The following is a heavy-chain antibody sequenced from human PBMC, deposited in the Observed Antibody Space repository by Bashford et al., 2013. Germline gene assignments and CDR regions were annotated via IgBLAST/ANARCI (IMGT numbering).Heavy chain of an antibody. J-gene: IGHJ6*02. D-gene: IGHD6-6*01. CDR1: GGTFSSYA. Sequence: SVKVSCKASGGTFSSYAISWVRQAPGQGLEWMGGIIPIFGTANYAQKFQGRVTITADKSTSTAYMELSSLRSEDTAVYYCARGLVMFELVRRYYYGMDVWGQGTTVTVS. CDR2: IIPIFGTA. CDR3: ARGLVMFELVRRYYYGMDV. V-gene: IGHV1-69*06.